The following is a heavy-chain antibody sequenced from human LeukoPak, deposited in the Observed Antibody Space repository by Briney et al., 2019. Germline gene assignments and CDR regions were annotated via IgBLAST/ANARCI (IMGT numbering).Heavy chain of an antibody. Sequence: SETLSLTCTVSGGSISSSSYYWGWIRQPPGKGLEWIGSIYYSGSTYYNPSLKSRVTISVDTSKNQFSLKLSSVTAADTAVYYCARHRKRTYYYGSGIGGFDYWGQGTLVTVSS. CDR2: IYYSGST. V-gene: IGHV4-39*01. CDR1: GGSISSSSYY. J-gene: IGHJ4*02. D-gene: IGHD3-10*01. CDR3: ARHRKRTYYYGSGIGGFDY.